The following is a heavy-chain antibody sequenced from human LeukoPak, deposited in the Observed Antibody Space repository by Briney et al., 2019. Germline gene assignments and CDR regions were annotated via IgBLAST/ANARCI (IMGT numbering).Heavy chain of an antibody. CDR2: IYYSGST. V-gene: IGHV4-59*08. CDR3: ARHYSANSFDY. Sequence: PSETLSLTCTVSGGSISSYYWSWIRQPPGKGLEWIAYIYYSGSTSYNPSLKSRVTISVDTSKNQFSLKLSSVTAADTAVYYCARHYSANSFDYWGQGTLVTVSS. CDR1: GGSISSYY. D-gene: IGHD2-15*01. J-gene: IGHJ4*02.